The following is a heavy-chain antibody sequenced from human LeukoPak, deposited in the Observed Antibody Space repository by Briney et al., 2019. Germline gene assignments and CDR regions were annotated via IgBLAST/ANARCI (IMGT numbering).Heavy chain of an antibody. CDR3: ARAIGRYSSSWSFDY. D-gene: IGHD6-13*01. Sequence: GGSLRLSCAAFGFTFSSYAMHWVRQAPGKGLEWVAVISYDGSNKYYADSVKGRFTISRDNSKNTLYLQMNSLRAEDTAVYYCARAIGRYSSSWSFDYWGQGTLVTVSS. V-gene: IGHV3-30-3*01. CDR1: GFTFSSYA. CDR2: ISYDGSNK. J-gene: IGHJ4*02.